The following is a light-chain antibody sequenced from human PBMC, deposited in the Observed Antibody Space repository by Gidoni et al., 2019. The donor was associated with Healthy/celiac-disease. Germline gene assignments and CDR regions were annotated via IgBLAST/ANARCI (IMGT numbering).Light chain of an antibody. V-gene: IGKV4-1*01. CDR3: QQYYSTPLT. CDR1: QSVLYSSNNKHY. Sequence: DIVMTQSPDSLAVSLGERATINCNSSQSVLYSSNNKHYLAWYQQKPGQPPKLLIYWASPRESGVPDRFSGSGSGTDFTLTISSLQAEDVAVYYCQQYYSTPLTFXGXTKVEIK. J-gene: IGKJ4*01. CDR2: WAS.